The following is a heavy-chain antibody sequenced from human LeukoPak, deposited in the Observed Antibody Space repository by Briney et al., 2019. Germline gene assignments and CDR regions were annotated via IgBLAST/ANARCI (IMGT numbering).Heavy chain of an antibody. D-gene: IGHD2-2*01. V-gene: IGHV3-30*02. CDR2: IRDDGSNK. Sequence: GGSLRLSCAASGFTFSGYGMRWGRPAPGERLEWVTLIRDDGSNKYYADSVKGRFTIARDNSKNTLYLQMNSLRREDTAVYYCASDYCSGNNCYLEYWGQGTLATVSS. J-gene: IGHJ4*02. CDR3: ASDYCSGNNCYLEY. CDR1: GFTFSGYG.